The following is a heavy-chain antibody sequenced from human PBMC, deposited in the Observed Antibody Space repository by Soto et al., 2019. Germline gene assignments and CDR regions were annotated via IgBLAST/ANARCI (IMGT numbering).Heavy chain of an antibody. J-gene: IGHJ5*02. CDR1: GFTFSRYW. CDR2: IKEDGSEI. V-gene: IGHV3-7*01. Sequence: DVQLVESGGGLVQPGGSLRLSCEASGFTFSRYWMSWVRQAPGKGPEWVASIKEDGSEIYYVDSVKGRFTISRDNAKNSLHLQMNSLRVEDTAMSYCAREYRWGQGSLVTVSS. CDR3: AREYR.